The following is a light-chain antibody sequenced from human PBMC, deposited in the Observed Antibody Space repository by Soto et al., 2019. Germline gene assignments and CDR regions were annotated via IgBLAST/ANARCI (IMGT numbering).Light chain of an antibody. J-gene: IGLJ1*01. CDR1: SSVIGDYNY. CDR2: EVN. CDR3: SSYGGRNNIV. Sequence: QSVLTQPPSASGSPGQSVAISCTGTSSVIGDYNYVSWYQQQPGKAPKLMIYEVNRRPSGVPDRFSGSKSGNTASLTVSGLQAEDEADYYCSSYGGRNNIVFGTGTKLTVL. V-gene: IGLV2-8*01.